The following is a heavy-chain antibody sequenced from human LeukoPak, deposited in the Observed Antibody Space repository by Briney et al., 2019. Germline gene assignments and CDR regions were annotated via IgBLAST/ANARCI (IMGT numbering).Heavy chain of an antibody. V-gene: IGHV4-39*01. J-gene: IGHJ6*02. CDR1: GGSISGSTYY. Sequence: SETLSLTCTVSGGSISGSTYYWGWVRQPPGKGLEWIGGTYHSGGTFYNPSLESRVTIFLDTSKNQISLKLGSVTAADTSVYYCARHPPYRGMDVWGQGTTVTVTS. D-gene: IGHD1-26*01. CDR3: ARHPPYRGMDV. CDR2: TYHSGGT.